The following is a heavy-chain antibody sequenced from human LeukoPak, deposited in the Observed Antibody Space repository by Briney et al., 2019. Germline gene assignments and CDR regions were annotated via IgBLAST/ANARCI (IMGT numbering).Heavy chain of an antibody. CDR3: ARGERPYYYASSGYYPDY. CDR2: INHSGST. CDR1: GGSFSGYS. J-gene: IGHJ4*02. D-gene: IGHD3-22*01. Sequence: PSETLSLTCAVYGGSFSGYSWSWIRQPPEKGLEWIGEINHSGSTNYNPSLKSRVTISVDTSKNQFSLKLSSVTAADTAVYYCARGERPYYYASSGYYPDYWGQGTLVTASS. V-gene: IGHV4-34*01.